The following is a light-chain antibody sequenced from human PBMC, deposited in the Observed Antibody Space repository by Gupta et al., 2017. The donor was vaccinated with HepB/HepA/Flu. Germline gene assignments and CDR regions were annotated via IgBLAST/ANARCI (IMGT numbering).Light chain of an antibody. CDR1: QDISNY. J-gene: IGKJ3*01. Sequence: DIQMTQSPSSLSASVGDRVTITCQASQDISNYLNWYQQKPWKAPKLLIYDASNLETGVPSRFSGSGSGTDFTFTISSLQPEDIATYYCQQDYTLPITFGHGTRVDIK. CDR3: QQDYTLPIT. V-gene: IGKV1-33*01. CDR2: DAS.